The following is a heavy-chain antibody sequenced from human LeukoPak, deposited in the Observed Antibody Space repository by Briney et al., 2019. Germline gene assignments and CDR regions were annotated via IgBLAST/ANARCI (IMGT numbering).Heavy chain of an antibody. CDR1: GFTFSSYA. CDR2: ISDSGGHT. D-gene: IGHD6-6*01. Sequence: PGGSLRLSCAASGFTFSSYAMSWVRQAPGKGLEWVSDISDSGGHTYYADSVKGRFTISRDNSKNTLYLQMNSLRADDTAVYYCARGDYSSLTLDYYYMDVWGKGTTVTVSS. CDR3: ARGDYSSLTLDYYYMDV. V-gene: IGHV3-23*01. J-gene: IGHJ6*03.